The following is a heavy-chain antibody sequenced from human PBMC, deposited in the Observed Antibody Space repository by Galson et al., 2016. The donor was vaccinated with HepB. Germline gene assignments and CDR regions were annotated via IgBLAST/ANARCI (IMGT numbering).Heavy chain of an antibody. J-gene: IGHJ6*02. V-gene: IGHV3-48*02. CDR1: GFTFSSYS. D-gene: IGHD5-24*01. CDR2: ISSSSSTI. Sequence: SLRLSCAASGFTFSSYSMNWVRQAPGKGLEWVPYISSSSSTIYYADSVKRRFTISRDNAKNSLYLQMNSLRDEDTAVYYCARDCPGWFMATITIVVYYYGMDVWGQGNTVTGSS. CDR3: ARDCPGWFMATITIVVYYYGMDV.